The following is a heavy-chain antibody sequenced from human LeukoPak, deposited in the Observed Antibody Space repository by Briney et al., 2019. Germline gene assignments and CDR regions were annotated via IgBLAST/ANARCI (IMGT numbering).Heavy chain of an antibody. CDR1: GFTFSSYA. J-gene: IGHJ4*02. V-gene: IGHV3-23*01. Sequence: QPGGSLRLSCAASGFTFSSYAMSWVRQAPGKGLEWVSAISGSGGSTYYAHSVKGRFTISRDNSKNTLYLQMNSLRAEDTAVYYCAKDPDFPYYFDYWGQGTLVTVSS. CDR2: ISGSGGST. CDR3: AKDPDFPYYFDY.